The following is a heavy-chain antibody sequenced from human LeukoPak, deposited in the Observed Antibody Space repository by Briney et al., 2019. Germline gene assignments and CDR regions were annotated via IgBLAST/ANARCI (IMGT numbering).Heavy chain of an antibody. V-gene: IGHV3-30-3*01. J-gene: IGHJ3*02. CDR3: AREEPRYGDSCSPDAFDI. CDR2: ISYDGSNK. CDR1: GFTFSSYA. D-gene: IGHD4-17*01. Sequence: GGSLRLSCAASGFTFSSYAMHWVRQAPGKGLEWVAVISYDGSNKYYADSVKGRFTISRDNSKNTLYLQMNSLRAEDTAVYYCAREEPRYGDSCSPDAFDIWGQGTMVTVSS.